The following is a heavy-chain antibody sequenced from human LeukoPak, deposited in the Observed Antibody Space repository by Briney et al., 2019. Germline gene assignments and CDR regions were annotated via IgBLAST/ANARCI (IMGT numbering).Heavy chain of an antibody. CDR3: ARVGGDDSTGHHSVGY. CDR2: LHHSGST. CDR1: GYSITSTYW. V-gene: IGHV4-38-2*01. Sequence: PPETLSLTCAVSGYSITSTYWWGWIRQTPGRGLEWIGSLHHSGSTSYSPSLKSRVTISVDTSKNQFSLRLSSVTAADTAVYYCARVGGDDSTGHHSVGYWGQGTLVTVSS. D-gene: IGHD3-22*01. J-gene: IGHJ4*02.